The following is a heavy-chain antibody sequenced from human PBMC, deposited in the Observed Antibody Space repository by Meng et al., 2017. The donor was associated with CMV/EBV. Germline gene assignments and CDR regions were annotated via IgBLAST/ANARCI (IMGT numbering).Heavy chain of an antibody. D-gene: IGHD6-6*01. V-gene: IGHV3-30-3*01. CDR3: AKDPSFEYSSSFDY. J-gene: IGHJ4*02. CDR1: GFSFSDYP. CDR2: ISYDVSSK. Sequence: GESLKISCAASGFSFSDYPMHWVRQAPGKGLEWVAVISYDVSSKYYTDSVKGRFTISRDNAMNALYLQMNSLRAEDTAVYYCAKDPSFEYSSSFDYWGQGTLVTVSS.